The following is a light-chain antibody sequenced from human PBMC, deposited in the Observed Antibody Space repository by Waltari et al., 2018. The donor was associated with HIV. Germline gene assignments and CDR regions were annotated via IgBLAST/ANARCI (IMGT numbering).Light chain of an antibody. CDR2: NDH. CDR1: ALPRQH. CDR3: QSTDISGTLVV. J-gene: IGLJ2*01. Sequence: SYDLTQPPSVSVSPGQTAEITCSGEALPRQHGHWYQQKPGQAPILMIYNDHERPSGIPERFSGSTSGTTVTLTISGVQAEDEADYYCQSTDISGTLVVFGGGTKLTVL. V-gene: IGLV3-25*03.